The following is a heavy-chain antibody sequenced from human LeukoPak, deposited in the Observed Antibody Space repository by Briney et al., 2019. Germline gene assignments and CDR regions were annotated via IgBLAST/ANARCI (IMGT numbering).Heavy chain of an antibody. CDR1: GFTFSSYS. CDR2: ISSSSSYI. D-gene: IGHD1-26*01. J-gene: IGHJ6*03. V-gene: IGHV3-21*01. CDR3: ARDHRVGATRDYYYYYYMDV. Sequence: PGGSLRLSCAASGFTFSSYSMNWVRQAPGKGLEWVSSISSSSSYIYYADSVKGRFTISRDNAKNSLYLQMNSLRAEDTAVYYCARDHRVGATRDYYYYYYMDVWGKGTTVTASS.